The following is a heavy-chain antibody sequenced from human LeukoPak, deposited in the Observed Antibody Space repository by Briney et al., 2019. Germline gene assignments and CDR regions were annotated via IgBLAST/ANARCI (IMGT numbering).Heavy chain of an antibody. CDR1: GYSFTSYW. J-gene: IGHJ6*02. CDR2: IYPGDSDT. D-gene: IGHD6-13*01. CDR3: AGWAAAGVYHYYGMDV. Sequence: GESLKISCKGSGYSFTSYWIGWVRQMPGKGLGWMGIIYPGDSDTRYSPSFQGQVTISADKSISTAYLQWSSLKASDTAMYYCAGWAAAGVYHYYGMDVWGQGTTVTVSS. V-gene: IGHV5-51*01.